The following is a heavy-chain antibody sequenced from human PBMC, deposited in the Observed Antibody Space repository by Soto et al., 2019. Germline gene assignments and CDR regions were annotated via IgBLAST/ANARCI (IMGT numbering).Heavy chain of an antibody. CDR3: ARDQDDSSDAFDI. CDR2: IKQDGSEK. Sequence: GGSLRLSCAASGITFSNYWMTWVRQAPGKGLEWVANIKQDGSEKYYVDSVKGRFTISRDNAKNSLYLQMSSLRAEDTAVYYCARDQDDSSDAFDIWGQGTMVTVSS. CDR1: GITFSNYW. J-gene: IGHJ3*02. V-gene: IGHV3-7*01. D-gene: IGHD3-3*01.